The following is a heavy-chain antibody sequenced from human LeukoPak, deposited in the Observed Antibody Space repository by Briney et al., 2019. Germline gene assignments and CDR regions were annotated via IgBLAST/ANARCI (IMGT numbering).Heavy chain of an antibody. J-gene: IGHJ5*02. CDR1: GGSFSGYY. CDR3: ARVPFRYYDILTGPRRWGFDP. CDR2: INHSGST. D-gene: IGHD3-9*01. V-gene: IGHV4-34*01. Sequence: PSETLSLTCAVYGGSFSGYYWSWIRQPPGKGLEWIGEINHSGSTNYNPSLESRVTISVDTSKNQFSLKLSSVTAADTAVYYCARVPFRYYDILTGPRRWGFDPWGQGTLVTVSS.